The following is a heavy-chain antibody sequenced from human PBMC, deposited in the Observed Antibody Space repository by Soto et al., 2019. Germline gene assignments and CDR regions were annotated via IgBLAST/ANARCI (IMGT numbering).Heavy chain of an antibody. CDR2: ISAYNGNT. V-gene: IGHV1-18*04. J-gene: IGHJ2*01. CDR3: ARGISYGDYSDWYFDL. CDR1: GYTFTSYG. D-gene: IGHD4-17*01. Sequence: ASVKVSCKASGYTFTSYGISWVRQAPGQGLKWMGWISAYNGNTNYAQKLQGRVTMTTGTSTSTAYMELRSLRSDDTAVYYCARGISYGDYSDWYFDLWGRGTLVTVSS.